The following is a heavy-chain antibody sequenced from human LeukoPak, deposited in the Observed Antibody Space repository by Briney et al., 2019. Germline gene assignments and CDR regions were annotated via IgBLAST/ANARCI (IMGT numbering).Heavy chain of an antibody. CDR3: AKDYTPKDSSSWYGAFDI. CDR1: GFTFSSYT. J-gene: IGHJ3*02. CDR2: ISSSSSYI. Sequence: KPGGSLRLSCAASGFTFSSYTMNWVRQAPGKGLEWVSSISSSSSYIYYADSVKGRFTISRDNSKNTLYLQMNSLRAEDTAVYYCAKDYTPKDSSSWYGAFDIWGQGTMVTVSS. V-gene: IGHV3-21*04. D-gene: IGHD6-13*01.